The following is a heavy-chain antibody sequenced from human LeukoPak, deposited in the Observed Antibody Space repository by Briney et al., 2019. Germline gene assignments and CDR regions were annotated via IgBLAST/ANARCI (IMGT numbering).Heavy chain of an antibody. CDR2: MYYSGST. V-gene: IGHV4-39*01. D-gene: IGHD6-13*01. J-gene: IGHJ6*03. Sequence: SETLSLTCTVSGGSMSSSSYYRGWIRQPPGKGLEWIGSMYYSGSTYYNPSLKSRVTISVDTSKNQFSLKLSSVTAADTAVYFCARHVYSSSWIYYYYYMDVWGKGTTVTVSS. CDR3: ARHVYSSSWIYYYYYMDV. CDR1: GGSMSSSSYY.